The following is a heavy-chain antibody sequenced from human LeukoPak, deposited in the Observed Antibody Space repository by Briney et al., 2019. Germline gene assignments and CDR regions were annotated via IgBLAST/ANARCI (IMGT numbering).Heavy chain of an antibody. CDR3: ATVGVTIFGGANWFDP. V-gene: IGHV1-24*01. CDR1: GYTLTELS. J-gene: IGHJ5*02. D-gene: IGHD3-3*01. CDR2: FDPEDGET. Sequence: ASVKVSCKVSGYTLTELSMHWVRQAPGKGLEWMGGFDPEDGETIYALKFQGRVTMTEDTSTDTAYMELSSLRSEDTAVYYCATVGVTIFGGANWFDPWGQGTLVTVSS.